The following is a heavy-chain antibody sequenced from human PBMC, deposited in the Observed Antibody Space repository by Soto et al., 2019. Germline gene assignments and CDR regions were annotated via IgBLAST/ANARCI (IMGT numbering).Heavy chain of an antibody. CDR1: GFTFSSYG. J-gene: IGHJ4*02. CDR3: ARESEDLTSNFDY. V-gene: IGHV3-30*03. CDR2: ISYDGSNK. Sequence: GSLRLSCAASGFTFSSYGMHWVRQAPGKGLEWVAVISYDGSNKYYADSVKGRITISRDNSKNTLYLQMNSLRAEDTAVYYCARESEDLTSNFDYWGQGTLVTVSS.